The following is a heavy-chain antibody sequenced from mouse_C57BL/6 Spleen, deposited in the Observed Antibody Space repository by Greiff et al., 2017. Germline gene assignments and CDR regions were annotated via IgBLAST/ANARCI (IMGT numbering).Heavy chain of an antibody. CDR3: ARDGPEGFAY. CDR2: ISDGGSYT. J-gene: IGHJ3*01. V-gene: IGHV5-4*01. Sequence: EVKLVESGGGLVKPGGSLKLSCAASGFTFSSSAMSWVRQTPEKRLEWVATISDGGSYTYYPDNVKGRFTISRDNAKNNLYLQMSHLKSEDTAMYYCARDGPEGFAYWGQGTLVTVSA. CDR1: GFTFSSSA.